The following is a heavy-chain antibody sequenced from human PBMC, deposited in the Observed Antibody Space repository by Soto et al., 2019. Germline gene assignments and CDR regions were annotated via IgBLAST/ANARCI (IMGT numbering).Heavy chain of an antibody. D-gene: IGHD1-1*01. CDR1: GFTLSTYA. Sequence: GGSLRLSCAASGFTLSTYAMNWVRQAPGNGLEWVSAISGSGGSIHYADSVKGRFTISRDNSKNTLYLQMNSLRDEDTAVYHCVKGYWKGDVWGQGTTVTVSS. J-gene: IGHJ6*02. V-gene: IGHV3-23*01. CDR3: VKGYWKGDV. CDR2: ISGSGGSI.